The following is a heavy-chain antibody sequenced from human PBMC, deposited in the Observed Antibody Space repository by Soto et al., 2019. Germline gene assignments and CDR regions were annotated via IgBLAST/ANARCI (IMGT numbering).Heavy chain of an antibody. CDR3: ARYTTRLEH. J-gene: IGHJ4*01. CDR1: GFSFSDSY. Sequence: PGGSLRLSCVVSGFSFSDSYMTWVRQIPGKGLEWTASISSGAFTISYAAAVKGRFTISRDDGHNSLFLQMDSLRAEDTALYYCARYTTRLEHSGHVTPVPVS. D-gene: IGHD1-1*01. CDR2: ISSGAFTI. V-gene: IGHV3-11*01.